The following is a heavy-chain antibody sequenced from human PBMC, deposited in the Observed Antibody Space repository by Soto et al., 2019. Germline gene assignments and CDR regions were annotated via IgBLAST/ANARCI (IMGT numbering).Heavy chain of an antibody. V-gene: IGHV1-69*01. CDR2: VIPIFGTA. J-gene: IGHJ6*02. Sequence: QVQLVQSGAEVTKPGSSVTVSCKASGGTFSSYAISWVRQAPGQGLELMGGVIPIFGTANYAQKFQGRVTITADEATSTAYMELSSLRSEYTAVYYCARGSSTRTHPGGDYYYGRDVWGQGTTVTVSS. CDR3: ARGSSTRTHPGGDYYYGRDV. D-gene: IGHD3-10*01. CDR1: GGTFSSYA.